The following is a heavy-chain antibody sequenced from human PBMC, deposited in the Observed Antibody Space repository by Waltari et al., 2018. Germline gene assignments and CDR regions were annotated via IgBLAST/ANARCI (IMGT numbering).Heavy chain of an antibody. CDR2: IYYSGST. CDR1: GGLISSSSYY. Sequence: QLQLQESGPGLVKPSETLSLTCTVSGGLISSSSYYSDCIRQPPGKGLEWIGSIYYSGSTYYNPSRKSRVTISVDTSKNQFSLKLSSVTAADTAVYYCARTLYSRLDYWGQGTLVTVSS. CDR3: ARTLYSRLDY. J-gene: IGHJ4*02. V-gene: IGHV4-39*07. D-gene: IGHD6-13*01.